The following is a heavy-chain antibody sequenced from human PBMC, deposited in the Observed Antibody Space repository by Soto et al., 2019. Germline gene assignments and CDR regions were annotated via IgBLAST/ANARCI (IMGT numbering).Heavy chain of an antibody. CDR2: IWYDGSKT. V-gene: IGHV3-33*01. D-gene: IGHD6-25*01. Sequence: QVQLVESGGAVVQPGRSLRLSCVTSGFTFSDYGLHWVRQAPGKGLEWVALIWYDGSKTYYADFVKGRFTISRDYSKNTLYLQMNSLRADDTAVYYCARDLGSTNYYFDYWGLGTLVIVSS. CDR1: GFTFSDYG. CDR3: ARDLGSTNYYFDY. J-gene: IGHJ4*02.